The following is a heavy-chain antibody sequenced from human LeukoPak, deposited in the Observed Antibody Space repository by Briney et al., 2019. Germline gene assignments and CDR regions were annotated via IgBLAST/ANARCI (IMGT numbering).Heavy chain of an antibody. CDR1: GFTFSSYS. V-gene: IGHV3-21*01. J-gene: IGHJ4*02. CDR2: ISSSSYI. Sequence: GGSLRLSCAASGFTFSSYSMNWVRQAPGKGLEWVSSISSSSYIYYADSVKGRFTISRDNAKNSLYLQMNSLRAEDTAVYYYARADLKQWLTLNFDYWGQGTLATVSS. D-gene: IGHD6-19*01. CDR3: ARADLKQWLTLNFDY.